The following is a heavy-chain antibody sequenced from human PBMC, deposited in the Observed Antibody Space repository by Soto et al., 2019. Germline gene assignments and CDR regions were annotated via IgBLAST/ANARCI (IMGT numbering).Heavy chain of an antibody. D-gene: IGHD3-16*01. CDR1: GGSFSYYY. CDR2: INHSGST. CDR3: ARWGNNLDP. J-gene: IGHJ5*02. V-gene: IGHV4-34*01. Sequence: SETLSLTCAVYGGSFSYYYWSWIRQPPGKGLEWIGEINHSGSTNYNPSLKSRVTISVDTSKNQFSLRLNSVTAADTAMYYCARWGNNLDPLGQGTLVTGS.